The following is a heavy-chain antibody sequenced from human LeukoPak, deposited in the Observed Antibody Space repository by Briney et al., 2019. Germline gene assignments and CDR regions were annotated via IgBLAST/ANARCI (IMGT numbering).Heavy chain of an antibody. CDR3: AREATVTDGDWMIDY. Sequence: GASVKVSCKASGYTFTSYGISWVRQAPGQGLEWMGWISAYNGNTNYAQKLQGRVTMTTDTSTSTAYMELRSLRSDDTAVYYCAREATVTDGDWMIDYWGQGTLVTVSS. D-gene: IGHD4-17*01. CDR1: GYTFTSYG. J-gene: IGHJ4*02. V-gene: IGHV1-18*04. CDR2: ISAYNGNT.